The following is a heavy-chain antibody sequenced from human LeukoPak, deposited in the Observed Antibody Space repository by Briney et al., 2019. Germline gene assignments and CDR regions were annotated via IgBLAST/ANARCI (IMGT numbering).Heavy chain of an antibody. V-gene: IGHV1-69*04. Sequence: SVKVSCKAFGGIFSTSAITWLRQAPGQGLEWMGRIIPIVDLSTKYSQKLQDRVTITADRSTSTVYMELRSLRSEDTAVYYCARTMLRYFDWLYPDSYYFDCWGQGTLVTVSS. D-gene: IGHD3-9*01. CDR1: GGIFSTSA. CDR3: ARTMLRYFDWLYPDSYYFDC. CDR2: IIPIVDLST. J-gene: IGHJ4*02.